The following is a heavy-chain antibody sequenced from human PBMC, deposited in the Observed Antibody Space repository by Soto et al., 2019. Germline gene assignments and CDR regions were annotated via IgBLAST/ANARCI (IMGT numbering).Heavy chain of an antibody. V-gene: IGHV1-8*01. D-gene: IGHD2-2*01. Sequence: GASVKVSCKASGYTFTSYDINWVRQATGQGLEWMGWMNPNSGNTGYAQKFQGRVTMTRNTSISTAYMELSSLRSEDTAVYYCARGSDVVVPAAMGIDPYYYYYMDVWGKGTTVTVSS. CDR2: MNPNSGNT. J-gene: IGHJ6*03. CDR1: GYTFTSYD. CDR3: ARGSDVVVPAAMGIDPYYYYYMDV.